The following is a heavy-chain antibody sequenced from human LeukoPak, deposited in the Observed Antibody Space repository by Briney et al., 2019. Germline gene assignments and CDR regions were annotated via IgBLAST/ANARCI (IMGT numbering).Heavy chain of an antibody. CDR3: ARSEEYYYDSSGMDV. D-gene: IGHD3-22*01. CDR2: INSNGGST. CDR1: GLTFSNYW. V-gene: IGHV3-64*01. J-gene: IGHJ6*04. Sequence: PGGSLRPSCAGAGLTFSNYWMHWVRQAPGKGLEYVSVINSNGGSTYYANSVKGRFTISRDNSKNTLYLQMGSLRAEDMAVYYCARSEEYYYDSSGMDVWGKGTTVTVSS.